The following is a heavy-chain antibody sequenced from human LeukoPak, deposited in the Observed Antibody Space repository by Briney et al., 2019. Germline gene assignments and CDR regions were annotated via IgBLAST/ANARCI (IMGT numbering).Heavy chain of an antibody. J-gene: IGHJ5*02. V-gene: IGHV4-4*02. CDR1: GGSISSSNW. CDR3: ARRSHYDILTGRNWFDP. D-gene: IGHD3-9*01. CDR2: IYHTGST. Sequence: SETLSLTCAVSGGSISSSNWWSWVRQPPAKGLEWIGDIYHTGSTNYNPSLKSRVTISVDKSKRQFSLKLTSVTAADTAVYYCARRSHYDILTGRNWFDPWGQGTLVTVSS.